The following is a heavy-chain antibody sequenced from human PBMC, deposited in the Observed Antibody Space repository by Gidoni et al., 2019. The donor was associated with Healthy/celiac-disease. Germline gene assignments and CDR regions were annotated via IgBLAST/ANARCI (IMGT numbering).Heavy chain of an antibody. CDR1: GGTFSSYA. V-gene: IGHV1-69*01. J-gene: IGHJ6*02. CDR2: ILPIFGTA. CDR3: ARDGQRRRVRRASMDV. D-gene: IGHD6-19*01. Sequence: QVQLVQSGAEVQKPGSSVQVSCKASGGTFSSYAISWVQQAPGHGLAGMGGILPIFGTANYEQKFQGRVTITADESTSTAYMELSSLGSEDTAVYYCARDGQRRRVRRASMDVWGQGTTVTVSS.